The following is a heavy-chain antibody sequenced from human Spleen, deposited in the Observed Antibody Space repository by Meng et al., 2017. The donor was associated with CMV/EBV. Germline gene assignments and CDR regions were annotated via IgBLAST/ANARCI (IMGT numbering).Heavy chain of an antibody. J-gene: IGHJ5*02. V-gene: IGHV1-69*02. CDR2: IIPSLDMT. CDR3: ARGDHDFWNGDYYPPPGNWFDP. D-gene: IGHD3-3*01. CDR1: YF. Sequence: YFISGGRQAPGQGPEWLGRIIPSLDMTDYSQKFQGRLTISADKSTSTAYMELNSLTSEDTAVYYCARGDHDFWNGDYYPPPGNWFDPWGQGTLVTVSS.